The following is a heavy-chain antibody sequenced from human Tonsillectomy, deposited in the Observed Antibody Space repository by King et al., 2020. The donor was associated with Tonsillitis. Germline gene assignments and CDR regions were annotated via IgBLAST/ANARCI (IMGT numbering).Heavy chain of an antibody. CDR2: ISWNSGSI. Sequence: VQLVESGGDLVQPGRSLRLSCAASGFTFDDYAMHWVRQAPGKGLEWVSGISWNSGSIGYADSVKGRFTISRDNAKNSLFLQMNSLRAEDTALYYCAKEIVVVPAAQGGYFDYWGQGTLVTVAS. CDR1: GFTFDDYA. D-gene: IGHD2-2*01. J-gene: IGHJ4*02. V-gene: IGHV3-9*01. CDR3: AKEIVVVPAAQGGYFDY.